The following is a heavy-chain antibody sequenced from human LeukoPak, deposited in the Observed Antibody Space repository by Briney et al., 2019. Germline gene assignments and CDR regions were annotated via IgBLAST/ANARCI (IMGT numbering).Heavy chain of an antibody. CDR1: GGTFSSYA. CDR2: IIPIFGTA. D-gene: IGHD5-24*01. Sequence: GSSVKVSCKASGGTFSSYAISWVRQAPGQGLEWMGGIIPIFGTANYAQKFQGRVTITADESTSTAYMELSSLRSEDAAVYYCASLGTNVEMAPMFDYWGQGTLVTVSS. J-gene: IGHJ4*02. V-gene: IGHV1-69*01. CDR3: ASLGTNVEMAPMFDY.